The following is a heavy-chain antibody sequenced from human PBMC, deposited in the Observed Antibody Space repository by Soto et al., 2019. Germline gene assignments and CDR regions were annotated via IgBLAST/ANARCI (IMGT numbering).Heavy chain of an antibody. CDR2: INSDGSST. CDR1: GFTFTSYW. Sequence: EVQLMESGGGLVQPGGSLRLSCAASGFTFTSYWMHWVRQAPGKGLVWVSRINSDGSSTVYVDSVKGRFTISRDNAKNPLYLQMNSLSAEDTAVYYCTRSITGYSYADTWGQGTLVTVSS. V-gene: IGHV3-74*01. D-gene: IGHD5-18*01. CDR3: TRSITGYSYADT. J-gene: IGHJ5*02.